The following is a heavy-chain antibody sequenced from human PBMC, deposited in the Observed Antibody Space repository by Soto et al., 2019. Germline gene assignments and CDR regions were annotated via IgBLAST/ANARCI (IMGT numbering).Heavy chain of an antibody. D-gene: IGHD3-3*01. Sequence: DVQLVETGGGLIQPGGSLRLSCAASGFSVSGDYMNWVRQGPGKGLEWVSVIYRGGTTYYADSVRGRFTISRDDSENTLFLQMNGLRAEDTAVYYCARATEWNALDIWGQGTMVTVSS. CDR3: ARATEWNALDI. CDR2: IYRGGTT. V-gene: IGHV3-53*02. CDR1: GFSVSGDY. J-gene: IGHJ3*02.